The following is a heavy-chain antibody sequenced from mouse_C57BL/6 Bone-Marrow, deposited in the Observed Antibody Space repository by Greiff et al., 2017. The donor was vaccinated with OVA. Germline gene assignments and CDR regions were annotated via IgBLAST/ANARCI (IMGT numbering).Heavy chain of an antibody. CDR1: GYTFTSYG. CDR3: ASRGIYYYGSRGMDY. V-gene: IGHV1-81*01. Sequence: VQLVESGAEPARPGASVKLSCKASGYTFTSYGISWVKQRTGQGLEWIGEIYPRSGNTYYNEKFKGKATLTADKSSSTAYMELRSLTSEDSAVYFCASRGIYYYGSRGMDYWGQGTSVTVSS. J-gene: IGHJ4*01. CDR2: IYPRSGNT. D-gene: IGHD1-1*01.